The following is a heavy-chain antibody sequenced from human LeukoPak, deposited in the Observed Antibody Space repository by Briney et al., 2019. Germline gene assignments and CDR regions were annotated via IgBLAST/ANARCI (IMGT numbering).Heavy chain of an antibody. Sequence: GGSLRLSCAASGFTFSSYWMSWVRQAPGKGPEWVAHIKQDASQEYHVDSVKGRFTISRDNSKNTLYLQMNSLRAEDTAVYFCASGWYYSDYWGQGTLVTVSS. V-gene: IGHV3-7*03. CDR2: IKQDASQE. CDR1: GFTFSSYW. CDR3: ASGWYYSDY. J-gene: IGHJ4*02. D-gene: IGHD6-19*01.